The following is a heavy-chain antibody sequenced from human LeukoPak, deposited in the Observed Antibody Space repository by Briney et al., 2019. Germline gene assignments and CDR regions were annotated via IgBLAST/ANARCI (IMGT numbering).Heavy chain of an antibody. Sequence: GGSLRLSCAASGFTVSSNYMSWVRQAPGKGLEWVSVIYSGGSTYYEDSVKGRFTISRDNSKNTLYIQMNSLRAEDTAVYFCARAPIAARLPLFDYWGQGTLVTVSS. CDR1: GFTVSSNY. CDR2: IYSGGST. V-gene: IGHV3-53*01. D-gene: IGHD6-6*01. J-gene: IGHJ4*02. CDR3: ARAPIAARLPLFDY.